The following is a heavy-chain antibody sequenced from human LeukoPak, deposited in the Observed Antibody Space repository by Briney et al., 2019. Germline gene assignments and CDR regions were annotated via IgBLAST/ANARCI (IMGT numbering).Heavy chain of an antibody. J-gene: IGHJ4*02. Sequence: GASVKVSCKASGGTFSSYAISWVRQAPGQGLEWMGRIIPIFGTANYAQKFQGRVTITADKSTSTAYMELSSLRSEDTAVYYCARDLGGSYSPSFFDYWGQGTLVTVSS. D-gene: IGHD1-26*01. V-gene: IGHV1-69*06. CDR1: GGTFSSYA. CDR2: IIPIFGTA. CDR3: ARDLGGSYSPSFFDY.